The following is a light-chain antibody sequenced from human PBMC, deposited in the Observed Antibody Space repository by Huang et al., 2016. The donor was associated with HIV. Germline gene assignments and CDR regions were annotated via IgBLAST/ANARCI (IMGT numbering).Light chain of an antibody. J-gene: IGKJ5*01. CDR1: QDINNF. Sequence: DIRMTQSPSSLSPSVGDRVTITCQASQDINNFLVWYQHKPGKAPYLLIYDASKLETGGPSRFSGSGSGTHFALTISSLQPEDVATYYCQQYDRLPITFGQGTRLEI. CDR2: DAS. V-gene: IGKV1-33*01. CDR3: QQYDRLPIT.